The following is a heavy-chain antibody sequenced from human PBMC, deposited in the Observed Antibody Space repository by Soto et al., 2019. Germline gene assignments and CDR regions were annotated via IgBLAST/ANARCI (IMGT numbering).Heavy chain of an antibody. Sequence: PSETLSLTCTVSGGSISSSSYYWGWIRQPPGKGLEWIGSIYYSGSTYYNPSLKSRVTISVDTSKNQFSLKLSSVTAADTAVYYCVRDDGDYFDYWGQGTLVTVSS. CDR3: VRDDGDYFDY. J-gene: IGHJ4*02. D-gene: IGHD4-17*01. V-gene: IGHV4-39*02. CDR1: GGSISSSSYY. CDR2: IYYSGST.